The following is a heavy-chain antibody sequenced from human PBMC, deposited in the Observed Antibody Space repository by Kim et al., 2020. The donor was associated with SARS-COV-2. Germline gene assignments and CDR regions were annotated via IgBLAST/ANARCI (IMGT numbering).Heavy chain of an antibody. V-gene: IGHV4-34*01. CDR1: GGSFSGYY. CDR2: INHSGST. CDR3: ASRDGYNLGGGDY. Sequence: SETLSLTCAVYGGSFSGYYWSWIRQPPGKGLEWIGEINHSGSTNYNPSIKSRVTISVDTSKNQFSLKLSSVTAADTAVYYCASRDGYNLGGGDYWGQGTLVTVSS. J-gene: IGHJ4*02. D-gene: IGHD5-12*01.